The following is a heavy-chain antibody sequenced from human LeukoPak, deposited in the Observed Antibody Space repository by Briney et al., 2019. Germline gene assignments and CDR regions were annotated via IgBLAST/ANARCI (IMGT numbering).Heavy chain of an antibody. D-gene: IGHD5-18*01. J-gene: IGHJ4*02. Sequence: HSGGSLRLSCAASGFTVGSNQMTWVRQAPGKGLEWVSLIYSGGGTKYADSVKGRFTISRDNSKITLYLQMNSLRVEDTAVYYCARKTDTSMLGDYWGQGTLVTVSS. V-gene: IGHV3-66*02. CDR1: GFTVGSNQ. CDR2: IYSGGGT. CDR3: ARKTDTSMLGDY.